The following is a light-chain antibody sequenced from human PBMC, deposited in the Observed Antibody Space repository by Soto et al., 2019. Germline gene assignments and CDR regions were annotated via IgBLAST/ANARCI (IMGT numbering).Light chain of an antibody. CDR2: GAS. V-gene: IGKV4-1*01. CDR1: QSVLYSSNNKNY. J-gene: IGKJ1*01. CDR3: QQYGSSGT. Sequence: DIVMTQSPDSLAVSLGERATINCKSSQSVLYSSNNKNYLAWYQQKAGQAPRLLIYGASNRATGIPDRFSGSGSGTDFTLTISRLEPEDFAVYYCQQYGSSGTFGQGTKVDIK.